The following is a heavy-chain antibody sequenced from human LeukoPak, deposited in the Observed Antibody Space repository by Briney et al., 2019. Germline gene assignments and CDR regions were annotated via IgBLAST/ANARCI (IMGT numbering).Heavy chain of an antibody. CDR3: ARDRSPVVSVAKEFDY. J-gene: IGHJ4*02. D-gene: IGHD6-19*01. CDR1: GFTFSSYW. CDR2: IKQDGSEK. V-gene: IGHV3-7*01. Sequence: GGSLRLSCAASGFTFSSYWMSWVRQAPGKGLEWVANIKQDGSEKYYVDSVKGRFTISRDNAKNSLYLQLNSLRAEDTAVYYCARDRSPVVSVAKEFDYWGQGTLVTVSS.